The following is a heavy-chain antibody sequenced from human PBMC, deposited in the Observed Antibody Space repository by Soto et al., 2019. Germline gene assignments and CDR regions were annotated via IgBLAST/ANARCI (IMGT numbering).Heavy chain of an antibody. D-gene: IGHD6-19*01. CDR1: GYSISSGYC. J-gene: IGHJ4*02. V-gene: IGHV4-38-2*01. CDR3: ARGYSSGWYGY. CDR2: IYHSGST. Sequence: PSETLSLTCAVSGYSISSGYCWCWIRQPPGKGLEWIGIIYHSGSTYYNPSLKSRVTISVDTSKNQFSLKLSSVTAADTAVYYCARGYSSGWYGYWGQGTLVTVSS.